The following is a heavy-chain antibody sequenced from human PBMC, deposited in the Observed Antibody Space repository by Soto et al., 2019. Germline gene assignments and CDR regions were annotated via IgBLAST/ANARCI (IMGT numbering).Heavy chain of an antibody. CDR3: ARIGCSDITCPFDY. Sequence: SETLSLTCTVSGGSISSGDYYWSWIRQPPGKGLEWIGYVHYSGSTYYNPSLKSRVTISVDTSKNQFSLKLSFVTAADTAVYYCARIGCSDITCPFDYWGQGTLVTVSS. CDR1: GGSISSGDYY. V-gene: IGHV4-30-4*01. D-gene: IGHD5-12*01. CDR2: VHYSGST. J-gene: IGHJ4*02.